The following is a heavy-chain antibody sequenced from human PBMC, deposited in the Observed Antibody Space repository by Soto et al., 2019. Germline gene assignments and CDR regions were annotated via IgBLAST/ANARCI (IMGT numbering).Heavy chain of an antibody. Sequence: SATLSLTCTVSGGSIRNYYWTWIRPPPGKGVGWLGYIFYSGIPCYNPSLKSRVPISIHTSKSQFSLQLTSVSAADTAVYYCARGAADTAMFDSWGQGTLVTVSS. V-gene: IGHV4-59*01. J-gene: IGHJ4*02. D-gene: IGHD5-18*01. CDR1: GGSIRNYY. CDR3: ARGAADTAMFDS. CDR2: IFYSGIP.